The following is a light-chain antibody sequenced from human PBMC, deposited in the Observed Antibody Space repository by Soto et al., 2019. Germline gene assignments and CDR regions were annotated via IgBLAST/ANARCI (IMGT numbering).Light chain of an antibody. V-gene: IGLV2-14*03. CDR2: DVT. CDR3: SSYTSSSTRL. CDR1: STDVGGYSF. J-gene: IGLJ3*02. Sequence: QSVLTQAASVSGSPGQSITISCTGTSTDVGGYSFVSWYQQHPGKAPKLIIYDVTVRPSGVSSRFSGSKSGNTASLTISGLQAEDEADYYCSSYTSSSTRLFGGGTKVTVL.